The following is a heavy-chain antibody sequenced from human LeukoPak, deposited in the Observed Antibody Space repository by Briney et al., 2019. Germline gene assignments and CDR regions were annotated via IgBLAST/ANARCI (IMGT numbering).Heavy chain of an antibody. D-gene: IGHD3-22*01. CDR3: ARRAYYYDSSGYYADY. CDR2: ISSSSSTI. Sequence: GGSLRLSCAASGFTFSSYSMNWVRQAPGKGLEWVSYISSSSSTIYYADSVKGRFTISRDNAKNSLYLQMNSLRDEDTAVYYCARRAYYYDSSGYYADYWGQGTLVTVSS. V-gene: IGHV3-48*02. J-gene: IGHJ4*02. CDR1: GFTFSSYS.